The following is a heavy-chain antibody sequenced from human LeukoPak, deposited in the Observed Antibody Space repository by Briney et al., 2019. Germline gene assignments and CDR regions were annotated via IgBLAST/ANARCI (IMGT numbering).Heavy chain of an antibody. J-gene: IGHJ3*02. D-gene: IGHD2-21*01. CDR2: IYYSGST. CDR1: GGSISSYY. Sequence: SETLSLTCTVSGGSISSYYWSWIRQPPGKGLEWIGYIYYSGSTNYNPSLKSLVTISVDTSKNQFSLKLSSVSAADTAVYYCARVGISEAFDIWGQGTMVTVSS. V-gene: IGHV4-59*01. CDR3: ARVGISEAFDI.